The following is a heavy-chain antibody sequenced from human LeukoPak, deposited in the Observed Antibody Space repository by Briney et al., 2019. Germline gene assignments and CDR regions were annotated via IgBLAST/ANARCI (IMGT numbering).Heavy chain of an antibody. J-gene: IGHJ4*02. D-gene: IGHD4-17*01. Sequence: ASVKVSCKASGYTFTGYYMHWVRQAPGQGLEWMGWINPNSGGTNYAQKFQERVTITRDMSTSTAYMELSSLRSEDTAVYYCAQGYGDNLNYWGRGTLVTVPS. CDR3: AQGYGDNLNY. CDR2: INPNSGGT. CDR1: GYTFTGYY. V-gene: IGHV1-2*02.